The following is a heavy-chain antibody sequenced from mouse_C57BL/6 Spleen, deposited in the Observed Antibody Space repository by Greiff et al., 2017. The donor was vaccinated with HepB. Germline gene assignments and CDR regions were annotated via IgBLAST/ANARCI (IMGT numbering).Heavy chain of an antibody. CDR1: GFSLTSYG. Sequence: QVQLQQSGPGLVQPSQSLSITCTVSGFSLTSYGVHWVRQSPGKGLEWLGVIWRGGSTDYNAAFMSRLSITKDNSKSQVFFKMNSLQADDTAIYYCAKNPWSNYEYFDVWGTGTTVTVSS. D-gene: IGHD2-5*01. V-gene: IGHV2-5*01. CDR2: IWRGGST. CDR3: AKNPWSNYEYFDV. J-gene: IGHJ1*03.